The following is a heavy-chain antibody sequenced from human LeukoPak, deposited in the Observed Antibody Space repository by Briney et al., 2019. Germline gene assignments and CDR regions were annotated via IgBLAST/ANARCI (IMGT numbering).Heavy chain of an antibody. J-gene: IGHJ4*02. D-gene: IGHD2-2*01. CDR2: INHSGST. V-gene: IGHV4-34*01. CDR1: GGSFSGYY. Sequence: SETLSLTCAVYGGSFSGYYWSWIRQPPGKGLEWIGEINHSGSTNYNPSLKSRVTISVDTSKNQFSLKLSSVTAADTAVYYCARRGYCSSTSCYVDFDYWGQGTLVTASS. CDR3: ARRGYCSSTSCYVDFDY.